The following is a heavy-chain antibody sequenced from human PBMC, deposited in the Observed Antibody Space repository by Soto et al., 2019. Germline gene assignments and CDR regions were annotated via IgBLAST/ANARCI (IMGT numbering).Heavy chain of an antibody. V-gene: IGHV1-46*01. Sequence: ASVKVSCKAPRDTFTSYYINWVRQAPGQGLEWIGVINPHGGSTVYAQKFQGRVTMTRDTSASTVYPELSSLRSDDTAIYYCARMATSGTLNWFDPWGQGTLVTVSS. CDR1: RDTFTSYY. J-gene: IGHJ5*02. CDR2: INPHGGST. CDR3: ARMATSGTLNWFDP.